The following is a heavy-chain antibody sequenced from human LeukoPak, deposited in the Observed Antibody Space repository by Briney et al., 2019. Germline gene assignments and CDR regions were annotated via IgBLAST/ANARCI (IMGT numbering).Heavy chain of an antibody. V-gene: IGHV3-23*01. CDR2: ISGGGGFT. J-gene: IGHJ5*02. CDR1: GFTFSSYA. D-gene: IGHD6-25*01. Sequence: GGSLRLSCAASGFTFSSYAMSWVRQAPGKGLEWVSTISGGGGFTYYADSVKGRFTISRDNSKNTLYLQMNSLRAEDTAEYYCAKQAGDSSAWASTYIDPWGQGTLVTVSS. CDR3: AKQAGDSSAWASTYIDP.